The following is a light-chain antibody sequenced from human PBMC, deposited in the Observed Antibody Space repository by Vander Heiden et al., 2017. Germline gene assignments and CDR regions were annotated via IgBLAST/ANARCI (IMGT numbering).Light chain of an antibody. CDR3: QQYNSYSIT. J-gene: IGKJ5*01. Sequence: DIQMTQSPSTRSASVGDRVTIPCRASQSISSYLAWYQQKPGKAPKLLIYKASSLESGVPSRIGGSGSGTEFTLTISSLQPDDFATYYCQQYNSYSITFGQGTRLEIK. CDR2: KAS. V-gene: IGKV1-5*03. CDR1: QSISSY.